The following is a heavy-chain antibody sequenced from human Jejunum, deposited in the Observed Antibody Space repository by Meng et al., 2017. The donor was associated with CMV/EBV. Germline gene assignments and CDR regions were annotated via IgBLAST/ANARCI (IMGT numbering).Heavy chain of an antibody. CDR3: ASGLPTSSGYYYAGY. CDR2: IYSDGKNT. V-gene: IGHV3-74*01. CDR1: GFTLSSSW. Sequence: CGFTLSSSWMHWVRQATGKGLEWVSRIYSDGKNTKYADYVKGRFTISRDNAKNALFLQMNSLRADDTAVYYCASGLPTSSGYYYAGYWGQGALVTVSS. J-gene: IGHJ4*02. D-gene: IGHD3-22*01.